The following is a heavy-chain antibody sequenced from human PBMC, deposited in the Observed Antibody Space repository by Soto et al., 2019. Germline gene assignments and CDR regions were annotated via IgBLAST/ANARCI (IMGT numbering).Heavy chain of an antibody. D-gene: IGHD2-2*02. CDR3: ARQSYCSSTSCYTVDS. CDR1: GYSLTSYW. J-gene: IGHJ4*02. V-gene: IGHV5-51*01. Sequence: GESLKISCKGSGYSLTSYWIGWMRQTPGKGLEWMGMIYLGDSNTRYSPSFQGQVTISADKSITTAYLQWSSLKASDTAMYYCARQSYCSSTSCYTVDSWGQGTLVTVSS. CDR2: IYLGDSNT.